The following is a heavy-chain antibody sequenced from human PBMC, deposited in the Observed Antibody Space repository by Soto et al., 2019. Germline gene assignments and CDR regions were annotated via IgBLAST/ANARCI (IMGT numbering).Heavy chain of an antibody. V-gene: IGHV3-30*18. CDR2: ISYDGSNK. D-gene: IGHD3-3*01. CDR3: AKDGHYYDFWSGYYGDGMDV. J-gene: IGHJ6*02. CDR1: GFTFSSYG. Sequence: GSLRLSCAASGFTFSSYGMHWVRQAPGKGLEWVAVISYDGSNKYYADSVKGRFTISRDNSKNTLYLQMNSLRAEDTAVYYCAKDGHYYDFWSGYYGDGMDVWGQGTTVTVSS.